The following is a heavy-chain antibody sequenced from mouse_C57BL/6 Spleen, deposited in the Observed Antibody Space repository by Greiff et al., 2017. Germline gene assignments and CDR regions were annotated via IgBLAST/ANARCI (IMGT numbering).Heavy chain of an antibody. CDR2: IDPSDSET. J-gene: IGHJ2*01. V-gene: IGHV1-52*01. CDR1: GYTFTSYW. D-gene: IGHD1-1*01. CDR3: ARSDYYGSPYYFDY. Sequence: LQPGAELVRPGSSVKLSCKASGYTFTSYWMHWVKQRPIQGLEWIGNIDPSDSETHYNQKFKDKATLTVDKSSSTAYMQLSSLTSEDSAVYYCARSDYYGSPYYFDYWGQGTTLTVAS.